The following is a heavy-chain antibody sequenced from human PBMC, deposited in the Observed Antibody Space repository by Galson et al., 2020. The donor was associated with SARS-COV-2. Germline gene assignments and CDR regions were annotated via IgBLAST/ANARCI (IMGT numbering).Heavy chain of an antibody. CDR2: LYYTGSR. J-gene: IGHJ5*02. V-gene: IGHV4-59*01. D-gene: IGHD6-13*01. Sequence: SKTLSLTCTVSGGSISSYYWSWIRQPPGKGPEWIAHLYYTGSRNYNPSLKSRVTISVDTSKNQFSLKLSSVSAADTAVYYCARDPGYSTSWTFDPWGQGTLVIVSS. CDR3: ARDPGYSTSWTFDP. CDR1: GGSISSYY.